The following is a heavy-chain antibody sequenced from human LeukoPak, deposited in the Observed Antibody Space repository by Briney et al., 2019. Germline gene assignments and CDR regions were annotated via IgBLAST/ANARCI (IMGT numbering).Heavy chain of an antibody. V-gene: IGHV4-4*07. CDR1: HYSISSSYY. CDR3: ARGILRDYYDSSGFYHRGGVGY. Sequence: SETLSLTCTVSHYSISSSYYWSWIRQPAGRGLEWIGHIHTSGTMNYNASLKSRVRISVETSKNQFSLRLSSVTAADTAVYFCARGILRDYYDSSGFYHRGGVGYWGQGTLVTVSS. CDR2: IHTSGTM. D-gene: IGHD3-22*01. J-gene: IGHJ4*02.